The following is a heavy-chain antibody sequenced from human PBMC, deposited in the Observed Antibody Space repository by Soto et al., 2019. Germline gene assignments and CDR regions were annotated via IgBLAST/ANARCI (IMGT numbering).Heavy chain of an antibody. CDR3: AKDPLIAARSEPSYYYSYGMDV. D-gene: IGHD6-6*01. CDR1: GFTFSSYG. Sequence: GGSLRLSCAASGFTFSSYGMHWVRQAPGKGLEWVAVISYDGSNKYYADSVKGRFTISRDNSKNTLYLQMNSLRAEDTAVYYCAKDPLIAARSEPSYYYSYGMDVWGQGTTVTVSS. V-gene: IGHV3-30*18. CDR2: ISYDGSNK. J-gene: IGHJ6*02.